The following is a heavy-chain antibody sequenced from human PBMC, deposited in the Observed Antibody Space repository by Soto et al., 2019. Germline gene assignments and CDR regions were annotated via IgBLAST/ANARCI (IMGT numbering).Heavy chain of an antibody. J-gene: IGHJ3*02. CDR1: GYTFTSYG. Sequence: GASVKVSCKASGYTFTSYGMNWVRQAPGRGLEWMGWINPGNGNTKYSQKFQGRVIIERDTSTSTAYMELSSLRSEDTAVYYCASEYVDTAMVGDDAFDIWGQGTMVTVSS. V-gene: IGHV1-3*01. CDR2: INPGNGNT. D-gene: IGHD5-18*01. CDR3: ASEYVDTAMVGDDAFDI.